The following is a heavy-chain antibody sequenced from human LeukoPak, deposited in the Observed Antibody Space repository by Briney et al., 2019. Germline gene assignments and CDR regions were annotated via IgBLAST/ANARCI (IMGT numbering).Heavy chain of an antibody. CDR3: ASLWTYYDSSGYPLDY. J-gene: IGHJ4*02. CDR1: GGTFSSYA. Sequence: GAPVKVSCKASGGTFSSYAISWVRQAPGQGLEWMGRIIPILGIANYAQKFQGRVTITADKSTSTAYMELSSLRSEDTAVYYCASLWTYYDSSGYPLDYWGQGTLVTVSS. CDR2: IIPILGIA. V-gene: IGHV1-69*04. D-gene: IGHD3-22*01.